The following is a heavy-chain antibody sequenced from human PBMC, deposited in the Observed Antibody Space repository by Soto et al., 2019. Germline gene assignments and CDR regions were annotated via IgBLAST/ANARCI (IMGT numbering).Heavy chain of an antibody. Sequence: PGGSLRLSCAASGFTFSNAWMNWVRQAPGKGLEWIGRIKTKVDGGTAEYAAPVKVRFTISRDDSKNTLYIQMNSLRVGDTAVYFCTRDLAVGHNNYSCAMDFWGRGTTVTVSS. D-gene: IGHD2-15*01. V-gene: IGHV3-15*01. CDR3: TRDLAVGHNNYSCAMDF. CDR1: GFTFSNAW. J-gene: IGHJ6*02. CDR2: IKTKVDGGTA.